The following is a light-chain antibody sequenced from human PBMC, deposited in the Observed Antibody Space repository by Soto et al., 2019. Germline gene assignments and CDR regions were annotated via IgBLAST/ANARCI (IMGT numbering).Light chain of an antibody. CDR1: QSVSTW. CDR3: QHYYGHSWT. Sequence: DIQLTQSPSTLSASVGDRVTITCRASQSVSTWLAWFQQKPGKAPKALISKASNLESGVPSRFSGSGSGTEFTLTITSLQPDDFASYYCQHYYGHSWTFDQGTKVEIK. CDR2: KAS. V-gene: IGKV1-5*03. J-gene: IGKJ1*01.